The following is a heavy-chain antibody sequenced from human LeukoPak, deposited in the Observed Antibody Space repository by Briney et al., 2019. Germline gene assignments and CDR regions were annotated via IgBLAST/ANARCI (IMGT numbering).Heavy chain of an antibody. CDR3: ATARSGRYSGYWGRSSGKNYYFDY. CDR2: IYYSGST. V-gene: IGHV4-30-4*01. J-gene: IGHJ4*02. Sequence: SETLSLTCTVSGGSISSGDYYWSWIRQPPGKGLEWIGYIYYSGSTYYNPSLKSRVTISVDTSKNQFSLKLSSVTAADTAVYYCATARSGRYSGYWGRSSGKNYYFDYWGQGTLVTVSS. CDR1: GGSISSGDYY. D-gene: IGHD5-12*01.